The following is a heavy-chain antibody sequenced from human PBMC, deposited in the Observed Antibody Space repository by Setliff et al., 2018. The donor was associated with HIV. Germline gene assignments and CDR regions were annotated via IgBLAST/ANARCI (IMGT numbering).Heavy chain of an antibody. CDR2: ISYDGSNK. J-gene: IGHJ4*02. Sequence: GSLRLSCAASGFTFSSYAMHWVRQAPGKGLEWVAVISYDGSNKYYADSVKGRFTISRDNSKNTLYLQMNSLRAEDTAVYYCARGGDSSASDHWGQGTLVTVSS. CDR1: GFTFSSYA. V-gene: IGHV3-30-3*01. D-gene: IGHD6-19*01. CDR3: ARGGDSSASDH.